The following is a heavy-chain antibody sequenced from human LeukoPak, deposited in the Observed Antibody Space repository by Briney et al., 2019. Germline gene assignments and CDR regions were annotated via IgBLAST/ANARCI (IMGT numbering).Heavy chain of an antibody. CDR3: ARGGIAVAGTKFSDY. J-gene: IGHJ4*02. Sequence: SETLSLTCTVSGGSISSSSYYWGWIRQPPGKGLEWIGSIYYSGSTYYNPSLKSRVTISVDTSKNQFSLKLSSVTAADTAVYYCARGGIAVAGTKFSDYWGQGTLVTVSS. CDR1: GGSISSSSYY. D-gene: IGHD6-19*01. CDR2: IYYSGST. V-gene: IGHV4-39*01.